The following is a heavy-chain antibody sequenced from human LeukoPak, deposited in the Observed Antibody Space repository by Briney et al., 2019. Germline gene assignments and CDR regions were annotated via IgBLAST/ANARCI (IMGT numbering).Heavy chain of an antibody. D-gene: IGHD3-22*01. V-gene: IGHV4-39*01. CDR2: IYYIGIT. J-gene: IGHJ4*02. CDR1: DGSVTNSNYY. Sequence: SETLSLTCTVSDGSVTNSNYYWGWIRQPPGKGLEWIGSIYYIGITYYNPSLKSRVTISVDTSKNQCSLRLGSVTAADTAVYYCARSVYYDSSGHYYRYFDYWGQGTLVTVSS. CDR3: ARSVYYDSSGHYYRYFDY.